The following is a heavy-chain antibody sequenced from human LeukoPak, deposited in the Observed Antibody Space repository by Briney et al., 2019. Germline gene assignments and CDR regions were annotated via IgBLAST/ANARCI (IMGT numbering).Heavy chain of an antibody. Sequence: ASVKVSCKASGYTFTSYDINWVRQATGQGLEWMGWMNPNSGNTGYAQKFQGRVTMTRNTSISTAYMELSSLRSEDTAVYYCAREGQSYGSGSCGYRGQGTLVTVSS. CDR2: MNPNSGNT. D-gene: IGHD3-10*01. CDR3: AREGQSYGSGSCGY. CDR1: GYTFTSYD. J-gene: IGHJ4*02. V-gene: IGHV1-8*01.